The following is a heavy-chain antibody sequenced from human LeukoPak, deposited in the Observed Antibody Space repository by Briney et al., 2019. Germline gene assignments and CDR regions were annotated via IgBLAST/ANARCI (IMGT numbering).Heavy chain of an antibody. CDR2: ISWNSGSI. J-gene: IGHJ4*02. D-gene: IGHD5-18*01. V-gene: IGHV3-9*01. Sequence: GGSLGLSCAASGFTFDDYAMHWVRQAPGKGLEWVSGISWNSGSIGYADSVKGRFTISRDNAKNSLYLQMNSLRAEDTAVYFCAKPFWVQLWSGFDYWGQGTPGTVSS. CDR3: AKPFWVQLWSGFDY. CDR1: GFTFDDYA.